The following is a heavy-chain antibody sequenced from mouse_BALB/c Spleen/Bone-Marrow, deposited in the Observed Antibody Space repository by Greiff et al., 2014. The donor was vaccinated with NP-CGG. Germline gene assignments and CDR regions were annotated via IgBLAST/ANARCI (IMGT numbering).Heavy chain of an antibody. CDR1: GFTFSSFG. CDR2: ISSGSSNI. J-gene: IGHJ3*01. D-gene: IGHD3-2*02. V-gene: IGHV5-17*02. CDR3: AIRAY. Sequence: VQLVESGGGLVLPGGSRKLSCAASGFTFSSFGMHWVRQAPEKGLEWVAYISSGSSNIYYADTVKGRFTISRDNPKNTLFLQMTSLRSEDTAMYYCAIRAYWGQGTLVTVSA.